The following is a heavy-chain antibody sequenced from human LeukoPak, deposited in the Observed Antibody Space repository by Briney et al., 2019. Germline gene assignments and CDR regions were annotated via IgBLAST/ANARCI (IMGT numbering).Heavy chain of an antibody. J-gene: IGHJ4*02. D-gene: IGHD6-19*01. CDR2: INPNSGGT. Sequence: GASVKVSCKASGYTFTGYYMHWVRQAPGQGLEWMGWINPNSGGTNYAQKFQGRVTMTRDTSISTAYMELSRLRSDDTAVYYCARDSDSGWYENDYWGQGTLVTVSS. CDR1: GYTFTGYY. CDR3: ARDSDSGWYENDY. V-gene: IGHV1-2*02.